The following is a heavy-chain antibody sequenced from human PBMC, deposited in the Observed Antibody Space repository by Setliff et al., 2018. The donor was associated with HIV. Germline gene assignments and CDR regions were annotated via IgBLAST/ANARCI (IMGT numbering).Heavy chain of an antibody. Sequence: ASVKVSCKASGYTFIRYGISWVRQAPGQGLEWMGWISAYNGNTNYIEKLQGRVTMATDTSTRTAYMELRSLRSEDTAVYYCARAGGFCNAANCLRSYDAFDIWGQGTTVTVSS. CDR3: ARAGGFCNAANCLRSYDAFDI. D-gene: IGHD2-15*01. CDR1: GYTFIRYG. J-gene: IGHJ3*02. CDR2: ISAYNGNT. V-gene: IGHV1-18*01.